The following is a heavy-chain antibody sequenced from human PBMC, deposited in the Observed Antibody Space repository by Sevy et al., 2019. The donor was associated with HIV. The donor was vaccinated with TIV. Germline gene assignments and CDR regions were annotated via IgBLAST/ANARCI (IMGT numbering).Heavy chain of an antibody. Sequence: ASVKVSCKASGYTFTSYDINWVRQATGQGLEWMGWMNHNSSNTGYAQKFQGRVTMTRNTSISTAYMELSSLRSEDTAMYFCARGLGGRRYFDWLPRRYYFDDWGQGTLVTVSS. CDR3: ARGLGGRRYFDWLPRRYYFDD. CDR1: GYTFTSYD. CDR2: MNHNSSNT. V-gene: IGHV1-8*01. J-gene: IGHJ4*02. D-gene: IGHD3-9*01.